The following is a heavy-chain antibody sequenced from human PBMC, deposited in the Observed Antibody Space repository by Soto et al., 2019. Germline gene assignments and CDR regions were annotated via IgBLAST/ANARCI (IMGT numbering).Heavy chain of an antibody. CDR2: INPSGGST. V-gene: IGHV1-46*01. Sequence: QVQLVQSGAEVKKPGASVKVSCKASGYTFTSFYMHWVRQAPGHGLEWMGIINPSGGSTTYAQKFQGRVTMTRDTSTTTVNMELSSLRSEDTAVYYCARDRTAGGYCSGGSCLGGWFDPWGQGALVTVSS. CDR3: ARDRTAGGYCSGGSCLGGWFDP. J-gene: IGHJ5*02. CDR1: GYTFTSFY. D-gene: IGHD2-15*01.